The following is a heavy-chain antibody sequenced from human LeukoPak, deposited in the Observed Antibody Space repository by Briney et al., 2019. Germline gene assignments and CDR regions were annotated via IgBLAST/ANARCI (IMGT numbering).Heavy chain of an antibody. V-gene: IGHV4-39*01. CDR3: ARHREMATIYFDY. CDR1: GGSIGRSSYY. Sequence: PSETLSLTCTVSGGSIGRSSYYWGWIRQPPGKGLEWIGSIHNSGTTYYNPSPKSRVTISVDTSKNQFSLKLSSVTAADTASYYCARHREMATIYFDYWGQGTLVTVSS. D-gene: IGHD5-24*01. J-gene: IGHJ4*02. CDR2: IHNSGTT.